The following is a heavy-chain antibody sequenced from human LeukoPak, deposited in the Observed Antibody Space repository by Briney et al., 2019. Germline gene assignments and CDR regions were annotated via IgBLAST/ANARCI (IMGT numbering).Heavy chain of an antibody. Sequence: PGRSLRLSRAASGFTFSIYGMHWVRQAPGKGLEWVAVISYDGSNKYYADSVKGRFTISRDNSKNTLYLQMNNLRAEDTAVYYCAEDRPWFGPWGQGTLVTVSS. CDR2: ISYDGSNK. V-gene: IGHV3-30*18. CDR1: GFTFSIYG. J-gene: IGHJ5*02. CDR3: AEDRPWFGP. D-gene: IGHD6-6*01.